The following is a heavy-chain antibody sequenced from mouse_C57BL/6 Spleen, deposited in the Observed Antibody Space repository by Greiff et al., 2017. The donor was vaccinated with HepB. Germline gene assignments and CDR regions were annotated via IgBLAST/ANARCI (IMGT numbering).Heavy chain of an antibody. J-gene: IGHJ2*01. D-gene: IGHD2-5*01. V-gene: IGHV1-55*01. Sequence: QVQLQQPGAELVKPGASVKMSCKASGYTFTSYWITWVKQRPGQGLEWIGDIYPGSGSTNYIEKFKSKATLTVDTSSSTAYMQLSSLTSEDSAFYYSARDKSKYAFDYWGQGTTLTVSS. CDR1: GYTFTSYW. CDR2: IYPGSGST. CDR3: ARDKSKYAFDY.